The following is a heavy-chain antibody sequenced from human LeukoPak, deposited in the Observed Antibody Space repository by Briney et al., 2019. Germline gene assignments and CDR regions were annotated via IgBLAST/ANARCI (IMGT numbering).Heavy chain of an antibody. V-gene: IGHV4-4*07. D-gene: IGHD3-10*01. CDR1: GGSISHYY. Sequence: SETLSLTCTVSGGSISHYYWSWIRQPAGKGLEWIGRIYSSGSTTYNPSLKSRVTMSVDTAKNQFSLILSSVTAADTAVYYCARDRGDLGNFDYWGQGTLVTVSS. CDR3: ARDRGDLGNFDY. CDR2: IYSSGST. J-gene: IGHJ4*02.